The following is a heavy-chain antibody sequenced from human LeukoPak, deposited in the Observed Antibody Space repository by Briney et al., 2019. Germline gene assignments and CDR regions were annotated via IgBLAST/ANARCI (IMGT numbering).Heavy chain of an antibody. V-gene: IGHV3-23*01. CDR2: ISGSGGST. Sequence: GGSLRLSCAASGYTFGIYAMSCVREPPRKGMECVSTISGSGGSTYYADSLKGRFTISRDNSKNTLYLQMNSPRVEDTALYYCAKESVQAAPLYGVDGWGQGTQVTVSS. J-gene: IGHJ4*02. D-gene: IGHD2-2*01. CDR1: GYTFGIYA. CDR3: AKESVQAAPLYGVDG.